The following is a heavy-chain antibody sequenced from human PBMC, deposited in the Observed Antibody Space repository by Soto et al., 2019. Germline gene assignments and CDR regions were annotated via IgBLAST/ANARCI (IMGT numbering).Heavy chain of an antibody. CDR3: ARAYTYDFDY. D-gene: IGHD2-21*01. CDR1: GFSFGVSGVG. CDR2: VFWNDDK. J-gene: IGHJ4*02. Sequence: QITLKESGPTLVKPTQTLTLTCTFSGFSFGVSGVGVGWIRQPPGRALEWLGLVFWNDDKRYSPSLESRLTLTKDTSNNQVVLTVTNLDPGDTGTYYCARAYTYDFDYWGQGTLVTVSS. V-gene: IGHV2-5*01.